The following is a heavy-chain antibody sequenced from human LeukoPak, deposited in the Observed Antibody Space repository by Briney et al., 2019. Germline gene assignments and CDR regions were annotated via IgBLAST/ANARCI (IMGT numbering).Heavy chain of an antibody. CDR2: FYYSGST. J-gene: IGHJ3*02. V-gene: IGHV4-59*01. CDR1: GGSMRSYY. Sequence: SETLSLTCTVSGGSMRSYYWVWIRQPPGNGLEWIGYFYYSGSTDYNRSLKSRVTISVDTSKNQFYLKMSSVTAADTAVYYCARAPNGFGAFDIWGPGTMVTVSS. CDR3: ARAPNGFGAFDI. D-gene: IGHD2-8*01.